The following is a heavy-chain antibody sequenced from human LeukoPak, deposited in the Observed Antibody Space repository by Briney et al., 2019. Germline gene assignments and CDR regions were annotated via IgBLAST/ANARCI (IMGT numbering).Heavy chain of an antibody. CDR3: ARDKSGTYYSDY. V-gene: IGHV4-61*02. CDR2: IYTSGST. CDR1: GVSISSGSYY. J-gene: IGHJ4*02. Sequence: SETLSLTCTVSGVSISSGSYYWRWIRQPAGKGLEWIGRIYTSGSTNYNPSLKSRVTMSVDTSKNQFSLKLSSVTAADTAVYYCARDKSGTYYSDYWGQGTLVTVSS. D-gene: IGHD1-26*01.